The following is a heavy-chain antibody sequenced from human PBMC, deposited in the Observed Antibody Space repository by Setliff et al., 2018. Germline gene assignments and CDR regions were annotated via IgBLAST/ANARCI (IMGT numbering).Heavy chain of an antibody. Sequence: PSETLSLTCRVSGGSISSGNYYWGLIRQPPGKGLEWVATIYYSGSTHSNPSLKSRLIISVDAPDNQFSVKLSSVTAADTAVYYCARHKSNGSGSYPSLYMDVWGKGIMVTVSS. CDR3: ARHKSNGSGSYPSLYMDV. J-gene: IGHJ6*03. D-gene: IGHD3-10*01. V-gene: IGHV4-39*01. CDR1: GGSISSGNYY. CDR2: IYYSGST.